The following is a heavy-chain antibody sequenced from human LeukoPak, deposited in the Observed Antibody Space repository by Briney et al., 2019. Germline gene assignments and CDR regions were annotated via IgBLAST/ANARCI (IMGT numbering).Heavy chain of an antibody. CDR3: ARGTVAAPFDY. Sequence: SETLSLTCAVSGGSISSGGYSWSWIRQPPGKGLEWIGYIYHSGSTYYNPSLKSRVTISVDRSKNQFSLKLSSVTAADTAVYYCARGTVAAPFDYWGQGTLVTVSS. D-gene: IGHD6-19*01. CDR1: GGSISSGGYS. J-gene: IGHJ4*02. CDR2: IYHSGST. V-gene: IGHV4-30-2*01.